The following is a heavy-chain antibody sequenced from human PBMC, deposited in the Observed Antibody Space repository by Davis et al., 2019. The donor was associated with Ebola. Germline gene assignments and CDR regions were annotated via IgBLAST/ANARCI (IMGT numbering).Heavy chain of an antibody. CDR2: IKSKGDGGAT. J-gene: IGHJ4*02. V-gene: IGHV3-15*07. CDR1: GFPFSTYN. D-gene: IGHD3-10*01. Sequence: GGSLRLSCAASGFPFSTYNMNWVRQAPGKGPEWVGRIKSKGDGGATDYGAPVKGRFTISRDDSKNTVYLQMNNLKTEDTAVYYCTKGITMLRGLIRERDYWGQGTLVIVSA. CDR3: TKGITMLRGLIRERDY.